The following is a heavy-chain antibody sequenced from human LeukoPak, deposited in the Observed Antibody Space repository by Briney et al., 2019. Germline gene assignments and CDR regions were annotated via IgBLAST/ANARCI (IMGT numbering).Heavy chain of an antibody. CDR2: ISGSGGST. Sequence: HPGGSLRLSCAASGFTFSSYAMSWVRQAPGKGLEWVSAISGSGGSTYYADSVKGRFTISRDNSKNTLYLQMNSLRAEDTAVYYCAKQGAPGIAAAGTSDSYYYYYMDVWGKGTTVTASS. CDR1: GFTFSSYA. V-gene: IGHV3-23*01. D-gene: IGHD6-13*01. J-gene: IGHJ6*03. CDR3: AKQGAPGIAAAGTSDSYYYYYMDV.